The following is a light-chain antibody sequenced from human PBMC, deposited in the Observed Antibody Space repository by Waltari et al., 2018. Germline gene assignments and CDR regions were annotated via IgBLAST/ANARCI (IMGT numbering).Light chain of an antibody. V-gene: IGKV2-28*01. CDR1: QRLRHSNGYNY. CDR3: MQALQSPFT. J-gene: IGKJ3*01. Sequence: VLTQSPLSLSVTPGESASIPCRSSQRLRHSNGYNYLDRYVQKPGQSPQLLTYLGSSRASGVPDRFSCFGSGTDFTLTISRVEAEDVGIYYCMQALQSPFTFGPGTKVEIK. CDR2: LGS.